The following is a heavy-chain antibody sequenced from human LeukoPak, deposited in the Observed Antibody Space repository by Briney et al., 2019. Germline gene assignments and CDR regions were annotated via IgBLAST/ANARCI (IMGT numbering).Heavy chain of an antibody. CDR1: GFTFGSYA. CDR2: ISGSGGST. D-gene: IGHD2-8*01. J-gene: IGHJ6*03. V-gene: IGHV3-23*01. CDR3: AKDRMVYALLADV. Sequence: GGSLRLACAASGFTFGSYAMSWVRQAPGEWLEWVPAISGSGGSTYSAASGKGRFTISRANSKNTPCLQMNSLRAEDTAVYYRAKDRMVYALLADVWGKGTTVTVSS.